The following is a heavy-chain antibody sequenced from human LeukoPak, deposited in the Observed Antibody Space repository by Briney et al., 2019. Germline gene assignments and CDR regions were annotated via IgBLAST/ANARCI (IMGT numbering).Heavy chain of an antibody. Sequence: PSETLSLTCTVSGGSISSSSYYWGWIRQPPGKGLEWIGSIYYSGSTYSNPSLKSRVTISVDTSKNQFSLKLSSVTAADTAVYYCARRGEVIAAAWGQGTLVTVSS. CDR1: GGSISSSSYY. CDR2: IYYSGST. J-gene: IGHJ4*02. CDR3: ARRGEVIAAA. D-gene: IGHD6-13*01. V-gene: IGHV4-39*01.